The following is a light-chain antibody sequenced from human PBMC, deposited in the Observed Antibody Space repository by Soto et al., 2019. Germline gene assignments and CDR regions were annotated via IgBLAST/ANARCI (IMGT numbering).Light chain of an antibody. CDR2: RNN. V-gene: IGLV1-47*01. Sequence: QSALTQPPSASVTPGQWVTISCSGSSSNIGNNYVFWYQQFPGMAAKLLIYRNNQRPSGVPDRFSGSKSGTSASLAIAGLRSEDESDYYCASWDDSLNGPVFGGGTKVTVL. CDR1: SSNIGNNY. J-gene: IGLJ3*02. CDR3: ASWDDSLNGPV.